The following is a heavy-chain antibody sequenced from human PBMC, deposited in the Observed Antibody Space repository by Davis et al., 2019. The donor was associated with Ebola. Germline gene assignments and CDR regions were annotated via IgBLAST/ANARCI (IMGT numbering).Heavy chain of an antibody. Sequence: GGSLRLSCAASGFTFSSYSMNWVRQAPGKGLEWVSSISSSSSYIYYADSVKGRFTISRDNAKNSLYLQMNSLRAEDTAVYYCARGLWFRELLGWRDYGMDVWGQGTTVTVSS. J-gene: IGHJ6*02. V-gene: IGHV3-21*04. CDR2: ISSSSSYI. CDR3: ARGLWFRELLGWRDYGMDV. D-gene: IGHD3-10*01. CDR1: GFTFSSYS.